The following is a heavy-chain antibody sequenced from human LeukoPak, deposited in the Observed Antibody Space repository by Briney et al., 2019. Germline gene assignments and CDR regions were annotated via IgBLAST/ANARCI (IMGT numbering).Heavy chain of an antibody. J-gene: IGHJ6*02. CDR1: GFTFSSYA. V-gene: IGHV3-30-3*01. CDR2: ISYDGSNK. Sequence: GGSLRLSCAASGFTFSSYAMHWVRQAPGKGLEWVAVISYDGSNKYYADYVKGRFTISRDNSKNTLYLQMNSLGAEDTAVYYCARVYSSGWFYYYYGMDVWGQGTTVTVSS. CDR3: ARVYSSGWFYYYYGMDV. D-gene: IGHD6-19*01.